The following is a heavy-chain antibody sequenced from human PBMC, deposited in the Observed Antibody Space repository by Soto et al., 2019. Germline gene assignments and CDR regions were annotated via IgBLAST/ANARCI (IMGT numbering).Heavy chain of an antibody. CDR3: AKDLYSSGWYNYFDP. V-gene: IGHV3-30*18. Sequence: ESGGGVVQPGTSPRLSCAASGFTFSSYGMHWVRQAPGKGLEWVTMISYDGSTTVYADSVKGRFTISRDNSKNTLYLQMSSLRAEDTAVYYCAKDLYSSGWYNYFDPWGQGTLVTVSS. CDR2: ISYDGSTT. D-gene: IGHD6-19*01. CDR1: GFTFSSYG. J-gene: IGHJ5*02.